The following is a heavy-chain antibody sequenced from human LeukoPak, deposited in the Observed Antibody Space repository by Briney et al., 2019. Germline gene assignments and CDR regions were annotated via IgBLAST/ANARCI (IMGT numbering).Heavy chain of an antibody. CDR3: ARKSASGNYPLNY. J-gene: IGHJ4*02. V-gene: IGHV3-23*01. Sequence: GGSLRLSCAASGFNFGSYSMTWVRQAPGKGLEWVSVISADSATTFYADSVKGRFTISRDNAKNTVFLQMSSLRAEDTALYYCARKSASGNYPLNYWGQGTLVTVSS. D-gene: IGHD3-10*01. CDR1: GFNFGSYS. CDR2: ISADSATT.